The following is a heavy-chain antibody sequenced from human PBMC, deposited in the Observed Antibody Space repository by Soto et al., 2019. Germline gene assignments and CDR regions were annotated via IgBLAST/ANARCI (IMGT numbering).Heavy chain of an antibody. V-gene: IGHV3-30*18. CDR2: ISYDGSNK. D-gene: IGHD6-6*01. CDR3: AKDLSNSPWSFDY. CDR1: GFTFSSYG. Sequence: PGGSLRLSCAASGFTFSSYGMHWVRQAPGKGLEWVAVISYDGSNKYYADSVKGRFTISRDNSKNTLYLQMNSLRAEDTAVYYCAKDLSNSPWSFDYWGQGTLVTVSS. J-gene: IGHJ4*02.